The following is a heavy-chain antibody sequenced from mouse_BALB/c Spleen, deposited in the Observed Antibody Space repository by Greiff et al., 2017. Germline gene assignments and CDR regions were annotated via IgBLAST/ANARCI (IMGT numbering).Heavy chain of an antibody. CDR1: GFNIKDYY. CDR2: IDPENGDT. D-gene: IGHD2-4*01. CDR3: NARSTMITTGDYYAMDY. J-gene: IGHJ4*01. V-gene: IGHV14-4*02. Sequence: EVQLQQSGAELVRSGASVKLSCTASGFNIKDYYMHWVKQRPEQGLEWIGWIDPENGDTEYAPKFQGKDTMTADTSSNTAYLQLSSLTSEDTAVYYCNARSTMITTGDYYAMDYWGQGTSVTVSS.